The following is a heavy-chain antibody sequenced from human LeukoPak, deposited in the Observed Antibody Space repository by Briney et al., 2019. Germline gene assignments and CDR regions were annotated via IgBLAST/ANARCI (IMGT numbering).Heavy chain of an antibody. CDR2: ISWNSGSI. CDR3: AKESSSCYEGRFDT. J-gene: IGHJ4*02. V-gene: IGHV3-9*01. CDR1: GFTFDDYA. Sequence: PGGSLRLSCAASGFTFDDYAMHWVRQAPGKGPEWVSGISWNSGSIGYADSVKGRFTISRDNAKNSLYLQMNSLRAEDTALYYCAKESSSCYEGRFDTWGQGTLVTVSS. D-gene: IGHD6-13*01.